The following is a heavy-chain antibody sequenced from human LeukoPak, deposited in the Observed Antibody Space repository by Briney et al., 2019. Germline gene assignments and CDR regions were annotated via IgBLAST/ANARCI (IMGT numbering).Heavy chain of an antibody. J-gene: IGHJ4*02. CDR2: ISYDGSKK. V-gene: IGHV3-30*18. CDR3: ANVLLWFGELSFGDY. CDR1: GFTFSSYG. D-gene: IGHD3-10*01. Sequence: GGSLRLSCAASGFTFSSYGMHWARQAPGKGLEWVAVISYDGSKKYYADSVKGRFTISRDNSKNTLYLQMNSLRAEDTAVYYCANVLLWFGELSFGDYWGQGTLVTVSS.